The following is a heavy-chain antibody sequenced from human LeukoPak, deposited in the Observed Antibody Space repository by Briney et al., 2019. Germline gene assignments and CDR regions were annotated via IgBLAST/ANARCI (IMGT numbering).Heavy chain of an antibody. CDR2: ISAYNGNT. V-gene: IGHV1-18*01. CDR3: ARGPITYYDYVWGSYPSRNYFDY. J-gene: IGHJ4*02. CDR1: GYTFTSYG. D-gene: IGHD3-16*02. Sequence: ASVKVSCKASGYTFTSYGISWVRQAPGQGLEWMGWISAYNGNTNYAQKLQGRVTMTTHTSTSTAYMELRSLRSDYTAVYYCARGPITYYDYVWGSYPSRNYFDYWGQGTLVTVSS.